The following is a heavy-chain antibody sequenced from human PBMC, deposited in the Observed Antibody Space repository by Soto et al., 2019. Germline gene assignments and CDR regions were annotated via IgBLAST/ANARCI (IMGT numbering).Heavy chain of an antibody. Sequence: PGGPLRLSCAASDFSFTHAWLTWVRQAPGKGLEWVGRIKSETDGGTVDYAAPVNGRFTISRDDSQKMMYLKMSGLKTDDTGVYYCTTDAFAVRPQGNQYSAMDVWGQGTAVTVSS. V-gene: IGHV3-15*07. D-gene: IGHD6-6*01. CDR3: TTDAFAVRPQGNQYSAMDV. J-gene: IGHJ6*02. CDR1: DFSFTHAW. CDR2: IKSETDGGTV.